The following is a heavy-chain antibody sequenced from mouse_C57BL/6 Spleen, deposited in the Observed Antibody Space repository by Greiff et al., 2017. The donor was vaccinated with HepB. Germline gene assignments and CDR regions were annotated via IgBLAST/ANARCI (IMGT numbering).Heavy chain of an antibody. CDR1: GYAFSSSW. CDR2: IYPGDGDT. Sequence: QVQLKQSGPELVKPGASVKISCKASGYAFSSSWMNWVKQRPGKGLEWIGRIYPGDGDTNYNGKFKGKATLTADKSSSTAYMQLSSLTSEDSAVYICARWGVYDPLAYWGQGTLVTVSA. J-gene: IGHJ3*01. CDR3: ARWGVYDPLAY. V-gene: IGHV1-82*01. D-gene: IGHD2-3*01.